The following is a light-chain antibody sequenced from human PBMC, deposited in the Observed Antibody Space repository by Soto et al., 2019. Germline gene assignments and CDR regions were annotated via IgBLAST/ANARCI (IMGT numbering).Light chain of an antibody. CDR2: GAS. CDR3: HQYGTSPRT. CDR1: QSVTGSY. J-gene: IGKJ3*01. V-gene: IGKV3-20*01. Sequence: EIVLTQSPGTLSLSPGERATLSCRASQSVTGSYLAWYQQKPGQAPRLLIYGASSRATGIPDRFSGSGSGTDFTLTISRLEXEXFAMYYCHQYGTSPRTFGPGTKVDIK.